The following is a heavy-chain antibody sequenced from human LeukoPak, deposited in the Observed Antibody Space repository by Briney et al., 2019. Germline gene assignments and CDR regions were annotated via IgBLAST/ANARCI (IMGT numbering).Heavy chain of an antibody. CDR1: GCSISSYY. D-gene: IGHD5-24*01. V-gene: IGHV4-4*07. Sequence: SETLSLTCTVSGCSISSYYWSWIRQPAGKGLEWIGRIYTSGSTNYNPSPKSGVTMSVGTSKNQFSLKLSSVPAADTAVYYCARQRFSDGWYYFDYWGQGTLVTVSS. J-gene: IGHJ4*01. CDR2: IYTSGST. CDR3: ARQRFSDGWYYFDY.